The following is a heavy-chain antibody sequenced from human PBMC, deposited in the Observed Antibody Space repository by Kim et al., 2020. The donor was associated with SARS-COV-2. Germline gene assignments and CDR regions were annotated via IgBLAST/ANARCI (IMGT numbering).Heavy chain of an antibody. CDR2: IWYDGSNK. CDR1: GFTFSSYA. Sequence: GGSLRLSCAASGFTFSSYAMHWVRQAPGKGLEWVAVIWYDGSNKYYADSVKGRFTISRDNSKNTLYLQMNSLRAEDTAVYYCAKDRPKNGTAVAPTWGQGTLVTVSS. V-gene: IGHV3-33*06. CDR3: AKDRPKNGTAVAPT. J-gene: IGHJ5*02. D-gene: IGHD6-19*01.